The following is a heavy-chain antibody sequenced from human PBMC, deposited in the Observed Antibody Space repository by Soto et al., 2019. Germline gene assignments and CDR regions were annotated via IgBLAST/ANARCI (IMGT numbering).Heavy chain of an antibody. J-gene: IGHJ6*02. CDR2: IYYSGTT. D-gene: IGHD1-26*01. CDR3: ARDHKWDGMDV. V-gene: IGHV4-31*03. Sequence: QVQLEESGPGLVKPSQTLSLTCSVSGGSFSSDSFIWSWVHQFPGKGLEWIGYIYYSGTTYYNPSLRSRVIMSVDTSKNQFSLKLSSVTAADTAVYYCARDHKWDGMDVWGQGTTVTVSS. CDR1: GGSFSSDSFI.